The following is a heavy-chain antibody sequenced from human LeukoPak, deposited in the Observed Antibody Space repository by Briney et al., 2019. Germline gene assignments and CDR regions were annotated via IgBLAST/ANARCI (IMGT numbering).Heavy chain of an antibody. V-gene: IGHV3-53*01. CDR2: IYSGEVT. D-gene: IGHD2-15*01. J-gene: IGHJ6*03. CDR1: GFTVSSRS. Sequence: GGSLRLSCAASGFTVSSRSMNWVRQAPGKGLECVSIIYSGEVTSYADSVKGRFTISRVSGTNTLFLQMDNLRADDTAVYYCARVVAAVALRDYHYVDVWGKGTTVTVSS. CDR3: ARVVAAVALRDYHYVDV.